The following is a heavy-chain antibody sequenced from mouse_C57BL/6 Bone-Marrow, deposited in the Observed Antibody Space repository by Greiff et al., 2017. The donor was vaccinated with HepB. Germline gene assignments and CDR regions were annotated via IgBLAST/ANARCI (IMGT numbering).Heavy chain of an antibody. J-gene: IGHJ4*01. D-gene: IGHD1-1*01. CDR1: GYTFTDYN. CDR3: ARAFITPSYAMDY. CDR2: INPNNGGT. Sequence: VQLKQSGPELVKPGASVKIPCKASGYTFTDYNMDWVKQSHGKSLEWIGDINPNNGGTIYNQKFKGKATLTVDKSSSTAYMELRSLTSEDTAVYYCARAFITPSYAMDYWGQGTSVTVSS. V-gene: IGHV1-18*01.